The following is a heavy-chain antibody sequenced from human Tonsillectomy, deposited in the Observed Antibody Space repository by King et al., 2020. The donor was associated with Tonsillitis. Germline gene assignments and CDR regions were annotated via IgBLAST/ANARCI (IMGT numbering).Heavy chain of an antibody. CDR2: IRNKAYGGTT. CDR3: TRDIEAYSSGWYPPFDY. J-gene: IGHJ4*02. D-gene: IGHD6-19*01. V-gene: IGHV3-49*05. Sequence: VQLVESGGGLVKPGRSLRLSCIVSGFTFGNYAMSWFRQAPGKGLEWVGFIRNKAYGGTTEYAASVKGRFTISRDDSKSIAYLQMNSLKTEDTAVYYCTRDIEAYSSGWYPPFDYWGQGTLVTVSS. CDR1: GFTFGNYA.